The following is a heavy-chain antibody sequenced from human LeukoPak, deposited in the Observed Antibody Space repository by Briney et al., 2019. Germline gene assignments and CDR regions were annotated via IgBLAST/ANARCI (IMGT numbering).Heavy chain of an antibody. CDR3: AKDGGYYDSSGTTFDY. D-gene: IGHD3-22*01. J-gene: IGHJ4*02. CDR1: GFTFSSYA. V-gene: IGHV3-23*01. Sequence: GGSLRLSCAASGFTFSSYAMSWVRQAPGQGLEWVSGISGNGGGTYYADSVKGRFTISRENSKNTLCLQMNSRRAEDTAVYYSAKDGGYYDSSGTTFDYCGQGTLVTVSS. CDR2: ISGNGGGT.